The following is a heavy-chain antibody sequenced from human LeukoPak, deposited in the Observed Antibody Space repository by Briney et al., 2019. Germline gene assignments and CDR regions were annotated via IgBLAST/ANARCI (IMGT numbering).Heavy chain of an antibody. J-gene: IGHJ5*02. D-gene: IGHD3-22*01. CDR1: GFTFSCYS. V-gene: IGHV3-48*01. CDR2: ICSSSSTI. Sequence: GGSLRLSCAASGFTFSCYSMNWVRQAPGKGLEWVSYICSSSSTIYYADSVKGRFTISRDNAKNSLYLQMNSLRAEDTAVYYCARDSSGYHDNWFDPWGQGTLVTVSS. CDR3: ARDSSGYHDNWFDP.